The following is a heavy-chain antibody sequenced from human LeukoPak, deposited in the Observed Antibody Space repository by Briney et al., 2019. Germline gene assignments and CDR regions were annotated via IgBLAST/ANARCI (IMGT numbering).Heavy chain of an antibody. J-gene: IGHJ3*02. D-gene: IGHD3-22*01. CDR2: ISYDGSNK. Sequence: GGSLRLSCAASGFTFSSYAMHWVRQAPGKGLEWVAVISYDGSNKYYADSVKGRFTISRDNSKNTLYLQMNSLRAEDTAVYYCARAYDSSGYYYLAFDIWGQGTMVTVSS. CDR3: ARAYDSSGYYYLAFDI. V-gene: IGHV3-30-3*01. CDR1: GFTFSSYA.